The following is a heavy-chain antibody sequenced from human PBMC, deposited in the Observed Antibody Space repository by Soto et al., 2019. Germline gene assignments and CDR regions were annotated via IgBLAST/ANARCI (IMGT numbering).Heavy chain of an antibody. CDR1: GGSFSGYY. D-gene: IGHD5-12*01. V-gene: IGHV4-34*01. J-gene: IGHJ4*02. Sequence: QVLVQQWGAGLLKPSETLSLTCAVSGGSFSGYYWSWIRQPPGKGLEWIGEMNHIGRTYYIPSLKSRLDISVGTSKNQLSLTLSSVTAADTAVYYCARGYETNWPTPHYWGQGILVTVSS. CDR2: MNHIGRT. CDR3: ARGYETNWPTPHY.